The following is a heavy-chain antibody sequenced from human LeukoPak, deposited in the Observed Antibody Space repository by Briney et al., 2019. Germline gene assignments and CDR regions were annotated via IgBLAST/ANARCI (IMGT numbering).Heavy chain of an antibody. J-gene: IGHJ6*02. CDR2: INPSGGST. V-gene: IGHV1-46*01. D-gene: IGHD2-21*02. CDR1: GYTFTSYY. CDR3: ARGPHIVVVTAEYGMDV. Sequence: GASVKVSCKASGYTFTSYYMHWVRQAPGRGLEWMGIINPSGGSTSYAQKFRGRVTMTRDTSTSTVYMELSSLRSEDTAVYYCARGPHIVVVTAEYGMDVWGQGTTVTVSS.